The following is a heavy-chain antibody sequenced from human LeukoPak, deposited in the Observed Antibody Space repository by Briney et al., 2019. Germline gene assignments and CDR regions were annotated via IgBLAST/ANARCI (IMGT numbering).Heavy chain of an antibody. V-gene: IGHV3-23*01. CDR1: GFTFSSYA. CDR3: AKVSGVHSSGWYNFDY. Sequence: HPGGSLRLSRAASGFTFSSYAMSWVRQAPGKGLEWVSAISGSGGSTYYADSVKGRFTISRDNSKNTLYLQMNSLRAEDTAVYYCAKVSGVHSSGWYNFDYWGQGTLVTVSS. J-gene: IGHJ4*02. CDR2: ISGSGGST. D-gene: IGHD6-19*01.